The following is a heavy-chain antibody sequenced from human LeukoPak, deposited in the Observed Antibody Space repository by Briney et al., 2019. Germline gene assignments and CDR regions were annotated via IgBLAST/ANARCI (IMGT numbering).Heavy chain of an antibody. CDR1: GYTFTGYY. J-gene: IGHJ3*02. V-gene: IGHV1-2*02. CDR3: ARARGRVAARGFFDAFDI. D-gene: IGHD6-6*01. CDR2: INPNSGGT. Sequence: ASVKVSCKASGYTFTGYYMHWVRQAPGQGHEWMGWINPNSGGTNYAQKFQGRVTMTRDTSISTAYMELSRLRSDDTAVYYCARARGRVAARGFFDAFDIWGQGTMVTVSS.